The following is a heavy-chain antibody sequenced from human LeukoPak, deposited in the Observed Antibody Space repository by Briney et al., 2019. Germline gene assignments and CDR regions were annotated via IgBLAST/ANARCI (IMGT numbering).Heavy chain of an antibody. D-gene: IGHD2-15*01. CDR1: GGSISSYY. Sequence: SETLSLTCTVSGGSISSYYWSWIRQPPGKGLERIGYIFNKGATKYNPSLESRVTISLDTSKNQFSLKLNYVTATDTAVYYCARRVAINPKYCFDSCGQGTLVTVSS. CDR2: IFNKGAT. V-gene: IGHV4-59*08. CDR3: ARRVAINPKYCFDS. J-gene: IGHJ4*02.